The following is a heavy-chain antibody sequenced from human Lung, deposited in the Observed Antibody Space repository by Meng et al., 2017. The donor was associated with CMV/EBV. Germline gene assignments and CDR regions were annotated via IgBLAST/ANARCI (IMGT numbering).Heavy chain of an antibody. CDR3: AREYCASTGCYKGGRFDP. CDR1: GDSISSFY. Sequence: SXTLSLXCSVTGDSISSFYWTWIRQSPGKGLEWIGYFYYTGSANYNPSLKSRVTISGDTSKNQFSLRLSSVTAADRAVYYCAREYCASTGCYKGGRFDPWGQGXLAVFSS. CDR2: FYYTGSA. D-gene: IGHD2-2*02. V-gene: IGHV4-59*01. J-gene: IGHJ5*02.